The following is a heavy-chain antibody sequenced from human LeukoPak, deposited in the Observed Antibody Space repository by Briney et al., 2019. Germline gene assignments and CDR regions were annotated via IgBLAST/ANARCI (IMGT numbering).Heavy chain of an antibody. CDR2: IYYSGST. CDR3: ARQVRTRCGYFDY. Sequence: SETLSLTCTVSGGSISSYYWSWIRQPPGKGLEWIGYIYYSGSTNYNPSLKSRVTISVDTSKNQFSLKLSSVTAADTAMYYCARQVRTRCGYFDYWGQGTLVTVSS. CDR1: GGSISSYY. D-gene: IGHD1-1*01. J-gene: IGHJ4*02. V-gene: IGHV4-59*08.